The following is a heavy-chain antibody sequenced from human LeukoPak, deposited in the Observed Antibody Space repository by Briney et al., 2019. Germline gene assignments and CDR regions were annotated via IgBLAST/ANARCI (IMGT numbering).Heavy chain of an antibody. J-gene: IGHJ4*02. Sequence: GGSLRLSCAASGFXVNSIYISWVRQAPGKGLEWVSVLYSDGGTYYADSVRGRFTVSRDNSKNTLFLQMNSLRAEDTAVYYCARDGPNWDVDYWGQGTLVTVSS. CDR2: LYSDGGT. CDR1: GFXVNSIY. V-gene: IGHV3-53*01. CDR3: ARDGPNWDVDY. D-gene: IGHD7-27*01.